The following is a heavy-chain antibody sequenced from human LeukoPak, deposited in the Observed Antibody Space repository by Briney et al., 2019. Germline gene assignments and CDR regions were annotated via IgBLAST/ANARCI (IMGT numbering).Heavy chain of an antibody. J-gene: IGHJ4*02. V-gene: IGHV3-48*04. Sequence: QPGGSLRLSCAASGFTFSSYSMNWVRQAPGKGLEWVSYISTSSSTIYYADSVKGRFTVSRDDAENSLYLQMNSLRAEDTAVYYCAGGSRGTPFDYWGQGTLVTVSS. CDR1: GFTFSSYS. CDR3: AGGSRGTPFDY. D-gene: IGHD1-1*01. CDR2: ISTSSSTI.